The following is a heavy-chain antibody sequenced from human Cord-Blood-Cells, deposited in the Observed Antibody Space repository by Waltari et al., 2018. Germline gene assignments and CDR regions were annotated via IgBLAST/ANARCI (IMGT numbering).Heavy chain of an antibody. CDR2: IIPIFGTA. Sequence: QVQLVQSGAEVKKPGSSVKVTCKASGGTFSSYAISWVRQAPGQGLEWMGGIIPIFGTANDAQKFQGRVTITADKSTSRAYMELSSLRSEDTAVYYCARVGYCSSTSCYYFDYWGQGTLVTVAS. CDR1: GGTFSSYA. V-gene: IGHV1-69*06. CDR3: ARVGYCSSTSCYYFDY. J-gene: IGHJ4*02. D-gene: IGHD2-2*01.